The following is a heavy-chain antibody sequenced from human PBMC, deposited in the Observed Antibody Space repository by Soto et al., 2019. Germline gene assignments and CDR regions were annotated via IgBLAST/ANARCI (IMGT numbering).Heavy chain of an antibody. J-gene: IGHJ3*02. D-gene: IGHD2-15*01. V-gene: IGHV1-8*01. Sequence: ASVKVSCKASGYTLTSYDINWVRQATRQGLEWMGWMNPNSGNTGYAQKFQGRVTITRDTSASTAYMELRSLRSEDTAVYYCARELCSGGGCASAFDIWGQGTMVTVSS. CDR2: MNPNSGNT. CDR1: GYTLTSYD. CDR3: ARELCSGGGCASAFDI.